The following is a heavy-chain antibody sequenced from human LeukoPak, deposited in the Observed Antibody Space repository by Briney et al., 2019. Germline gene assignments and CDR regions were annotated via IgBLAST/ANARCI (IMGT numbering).Heavy chain of an antibody. D-gene: IGHD2-2*01. CDR3: ARGRRVVVPAAHY. Sequence: GGSLRLSCAASGFTFSSYAMHWVRQAPGKGLEWVAVISYDGSNKYYADSVKGRFTISRDNSKNTLYLQMNSLRAEDTAVYYCARGRRVVVPAAHYWGQGTLVTVSS. V-gene: IGHV3-30-3*01. J-gene: IGHJ4*02. CDR1: GFTFSSYA. CDR2: ISYDGSNK.